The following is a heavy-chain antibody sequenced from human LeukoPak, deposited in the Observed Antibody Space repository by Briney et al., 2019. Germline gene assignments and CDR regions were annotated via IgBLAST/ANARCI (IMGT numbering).Heavy chain of an antibody. J-gene: IGHJ3*02. CDR1: GGAITDSNYY. V-gene: IGHV4-39*01. CDR3: ARYSGSHYAFDI. D-gene: IGHD1-26*01. CDR2: IYYNGKT. Sequence: SETLSLTCTVSGGAITDSNYYWGWIRQPPGEGLEWIGNIYYNGKTFYNKSVKSRVTISVDTSKNQFSLKRSSVTAADTALFYCARYSGSHYAFDIWGQGTMVTVSS.